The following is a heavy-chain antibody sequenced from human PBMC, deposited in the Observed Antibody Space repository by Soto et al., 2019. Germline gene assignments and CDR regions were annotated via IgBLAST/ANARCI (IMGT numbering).Heavy chain of an antibody. CDR2: IIPISGTA. CDR1: GGTFSSYA. Sequence: QVQLVQSGAEVKKPGSSVKVSCKASGGTFSSYAISWVRQAPGQGLEWMGGIIPISGTANYAQKFQGRVKITADESTSTAYMELSSLRSEDKAVYYCARSQGSSTSLEIYYYYYYGMDVWGQGTTVTVSS. J-gene: IGHJ6*02. CDR3: ARSQGSSTSLEIYYYYYYGMDV. D-gene: IGHD2-2*01. V-gene: IGHV1-69*01.